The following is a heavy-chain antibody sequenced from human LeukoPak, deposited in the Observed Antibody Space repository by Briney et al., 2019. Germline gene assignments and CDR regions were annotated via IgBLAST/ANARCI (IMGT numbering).Heavy chain of an antibody. J-gene: IGHJ6*02. CDR2: IYYSGST. Sequence: SETLSLTCTVSGGSISSYYWSRIRQPPGKGLEWIGYIYYSGSTNYNPSLKSRVTISVDTSKNQFSLKLSSVTAADTAVYYCAREIGTYYDILTGGGGMDVWGQGTTVTVSS. V-gene: IGHV4-59*01. CDR3: AREIGTYYDILTGGGGMDV. CDR1: GGSISSYY. D-gene: IGHD3-9*01.